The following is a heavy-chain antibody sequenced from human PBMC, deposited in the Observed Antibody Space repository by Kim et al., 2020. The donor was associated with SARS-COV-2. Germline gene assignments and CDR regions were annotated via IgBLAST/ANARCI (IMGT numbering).Heavy chain of an antibody. CDR3: AKGDCSSISCYTADS. Sequence: GGSLRLSCGAPGFTFSSYAVSWVRQAPGKGLEWVSTISDDGGGAYYAVSVKGRFTISRDNSMNTLYLQMNSLRAEDTALYYCAKGDCSSISCYTADSWGRGTLVTVSS. J-gene: IGHJ4*02. CDR1: GFTFSSYA. CDR2: ISDDGGGA. D-gene: IGHD2-2*02. V-gene: IGHV3-23*01.